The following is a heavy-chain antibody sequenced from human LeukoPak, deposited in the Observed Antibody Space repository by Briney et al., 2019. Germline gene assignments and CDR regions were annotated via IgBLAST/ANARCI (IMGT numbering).Heavy chain of an antibody. CDR2: VYSSGST. CDR3: ASYCSSTSCSNVGFDI. Sequence: SETLSLTCTVSGGSISSSSNYWGWIRQPPGQGLEWIGIVYSSGSTYYNPSLKSRVTISVDTSKNQFSLKLSIVTAADTAVDYCASYCSSTSCSNVGFDIWGQGTLVTVSS. D-gene: IGHD2-2*01. J-gene: IGHJ3*02. CDR1: GGSISSSSNY. V-gene: IGHV4-39*07.